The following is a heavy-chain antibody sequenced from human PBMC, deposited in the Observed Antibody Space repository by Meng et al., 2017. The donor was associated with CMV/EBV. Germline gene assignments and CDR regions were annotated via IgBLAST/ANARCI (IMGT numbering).Heavy chain of an antibody. CDR2: IYYSGST. CDR3: ARGGWSDFDY. D-gene: IGHD6-19*01. Sequence: QVQESGPGLVKPSETLSLTCTVSGGSISSSSYYWGWIRQPPGKGLEWIGSIYYSGSTYYNPSLKSRVTISVDTSKNQFSLKLSSVTAADTAVYYCARGGWSDFDYWGQGTLVTVSS. CDR1: GGSISSSSYY. J-gene: IGHJ4*02. V-gene: IGHV4-39*07.